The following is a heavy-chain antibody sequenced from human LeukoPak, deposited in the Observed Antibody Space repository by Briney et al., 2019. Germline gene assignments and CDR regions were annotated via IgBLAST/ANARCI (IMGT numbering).Heavy chain of an antibody. J-gene: IGHJ4*02. D-gene: IGHD2/OR15-2a*01. CDR1: GFTFSSYA. CDR3: ATSLSRNFDY. V-gene: IGHV3-23*01. CDR2: ISGSGGST. Sequence: PGGSLRLSCAASGFTFSSYAMSWVRQAPGMGLEWVSAISGSGGSTYYADSVKGRFTISRDNSKNTLYLQMNSLRAEDTAVYYCATSLSRNFDYWGQGTLVTVSS.